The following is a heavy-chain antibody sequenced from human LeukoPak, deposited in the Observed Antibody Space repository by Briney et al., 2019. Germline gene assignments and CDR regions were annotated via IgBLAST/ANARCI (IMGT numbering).Heavy chain of an antibody. V-gene: IGHV3-33*01. J-gene: IGHJ5*02. CDR3: ARVGYCSSTSCYQGWFDP. CDR1: GFAFSSYG. D-gene: IGHD2-2*01. Sequence: GRSLRLSCAASGFAFSSYGMHWVRQAPGKGLEWVAVIWYDGSNKYYADSVKGRFTISRDNSKNTLYLQMNSLRAEDTAVYYCARVGYCSSTSCYQGWFDPWGQGTLVTVSS. CDR2: IWYDGSNK.